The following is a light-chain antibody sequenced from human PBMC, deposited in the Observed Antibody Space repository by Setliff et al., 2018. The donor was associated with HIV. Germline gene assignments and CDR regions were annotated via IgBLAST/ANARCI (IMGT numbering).Light chain of an antibody. V-gene: IGLV2-14*01. CDR3: SSYAITNTLP. J-gene: IGLJ1*01. CDR2: EVR. Sequence: QSVLTQPASVSGSPGQSITISCTGTSSDVGGYSYVSWYQQHPGKAPKLIIYEVRNRPSGVSNRFSGSKSGNTASLIISGLQAEDEADYYCSSYAITNTLPFGTGTKV. CDR1: SSDVGGYSY.